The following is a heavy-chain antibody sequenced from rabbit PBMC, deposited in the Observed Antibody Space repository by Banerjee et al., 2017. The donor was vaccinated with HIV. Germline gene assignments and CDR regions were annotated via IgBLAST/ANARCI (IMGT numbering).Heavy chain of an antibody. Sequence: QSLEESGGDMVKPGASMTLTCTASGFTLSSNWMCWVRQAPGKGLEWIGCIYAGSGRTYYASWANGRFSISKTSSTTVALQMTSLTAADTATYFCARASTMSIDSYSLWGQGTLVTVS. V-gene: IGHV1S40*01. D-gene: IGHD2-1*01. CDR2: IYAGSGRT. CDR3: ARASTMSIDSYSL. J-gene: IGHJ3*01. CDR1: GFTLSSNW.